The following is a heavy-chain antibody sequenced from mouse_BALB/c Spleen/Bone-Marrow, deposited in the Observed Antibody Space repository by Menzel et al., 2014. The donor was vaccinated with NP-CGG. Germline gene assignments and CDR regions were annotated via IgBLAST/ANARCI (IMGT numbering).Heavy chain of an antibody. J-gene: IGHJ1*01. CDR2: VGPGGGT. CDR1: GFSLKNYG. D-gene: IGHD2-1*01. Sequence: QVQLQQSGPGLVAPSQSLSITCTVSGFSLKNYGVHWVRQPPGKGLEWLGVVGPGGGTNYNSALMSRLSISIDNSKSQVFLKMNSLQTDDTAMYYCARDWAYGNWYFDVWGAGTPVTVSS. V-gene: IGHV2-9*02. CDR3: ARDWAYGNWYFDV.